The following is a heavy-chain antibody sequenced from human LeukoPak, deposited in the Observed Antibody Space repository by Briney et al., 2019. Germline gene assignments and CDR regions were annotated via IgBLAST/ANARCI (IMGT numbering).Heavy chain of an antibody. Sequence: SETLSLTCTVSGGSISSYYWSWIRQPPGKGLEWIGYIYYSGSTNYNPSLKSRVTISVDTSKNQFSLKLSSVTAADTAVYYCATSRAELWGRGTLVTVSS. CDR3: ATSRAEL. CDR2: IYYSGST. CDR1: GGSISSYY. D-gene: IGHD2-2*01. J-gene: IGHJ2*01. V-gene: IGHV4-59*01.